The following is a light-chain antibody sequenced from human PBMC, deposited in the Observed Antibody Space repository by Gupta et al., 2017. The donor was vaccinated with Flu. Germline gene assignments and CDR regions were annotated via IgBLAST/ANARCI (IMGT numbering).Light chain of an antibody. CDR1: QTISTG. CDR3: QHYNTYPWT. J-gene: IGKJ1*01. Sequence: GDRVTITCRARQTISTGLSWYQQKPGKAPNLRIYKASTLESGVPSRFSGSGSGTEFILTISSLQPDDCATYYCQHYNTYPWTFGQGTKVEIK. CDR2: KAS. V-gene: IGKV1-5*03.